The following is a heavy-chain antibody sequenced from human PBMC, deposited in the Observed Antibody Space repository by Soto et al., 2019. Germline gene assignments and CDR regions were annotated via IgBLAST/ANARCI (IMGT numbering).Heavy chain of an antibody. CDR3: ARIGRGYCSSTSCYSYYYYGMDV. V-gene: IGHV5-10-1*01. Sequence: PGESLKISCKGSGYSFTSYWISWVRQMPGKGLEWMGRIDPSDSYTNYSPSFQGHVTILADKSISTAYLQWSSLKASDTAMYYCARIGRGYCSSTSCYSYYYYGMDVWGQGTTVTVSS. J-gene: IGHJ6*02. CDR1: GYSFTSYW. CDR2: IDPSDSYT. D-gene: IGHD2-2*01.